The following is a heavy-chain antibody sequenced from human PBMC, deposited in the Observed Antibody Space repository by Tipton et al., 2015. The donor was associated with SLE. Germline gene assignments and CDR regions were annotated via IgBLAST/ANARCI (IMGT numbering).Heavy chain of an antibody. Sequence: TLSLTCIVSGGSITGYYWSWIRQPPGKRLEWIGYIDQFGSANYNPSLQNRVTISVGRSKTQFSLKLRSVSAADTAVYYCARDRLGGPFDYWGQGSLVTVSS. CDR3: ARDRLGGPFDY. CDR2: IDQFGSA. J-gene: IGHJ4*02. CDR1: GGSITGYY. D-gene: IGHD1-26*01. V-gene: IGHV4-59*12.